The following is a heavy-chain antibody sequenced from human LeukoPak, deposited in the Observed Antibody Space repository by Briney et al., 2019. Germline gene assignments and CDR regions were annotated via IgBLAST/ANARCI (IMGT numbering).Heavy chain of an antibody. Sequence: GGSLRLSCAASGFNLRDYWMHWVRQAPGKALVWVSRLGTDGTYTNYADSVKGRFTISRDNAKNTLYLQMDSLRAEDTAFYYCVRDPSNSGNWFDLWGQGTLVTVSS. CDR3: VRDPSNSGNWFDL. D-gene: IGHD4-11*01. CDR2: LGTDGTYT. V-gene: IGHV3-74*01. J-gene: IGHJ5*02. CDR1: GFNLRDYW.